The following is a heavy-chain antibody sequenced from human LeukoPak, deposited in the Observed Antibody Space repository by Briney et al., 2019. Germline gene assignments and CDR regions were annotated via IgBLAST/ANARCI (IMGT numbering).Heavy chain of an antibody. D-gene: IGHD3-22*01. CDR3: ARVGSGYYYSSYAFDI. V-gene: IGHV4-39*07. J-gene: IGHJ3*02. CDR1: GGSISSSSYY. CDR2: IYYSGST. Sequence: SETLSLTCTVSGGSISSSSYYWGWIRQPPGKGLEWIGSIYYSGSTYYNPSLKSRVTISVDRSKNQFSLKLSSVTAADTAVYYCARVGSGYYYSSYAFDIWGQGTMVTVSS.